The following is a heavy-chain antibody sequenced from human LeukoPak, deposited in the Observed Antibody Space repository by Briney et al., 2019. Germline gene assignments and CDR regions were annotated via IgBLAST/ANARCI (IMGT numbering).Heavy chain of an antibody. Sequence: SETLSLTCTASGGSISSSSYYWGWIRQPPGKGLEWIGSIYYSGSTYYNPSLKSRVTISVDTSKNQFSLKLSSVTAADTAVYFCPRLNGLELAEWGQGTLVTVSS. D-gene: IGHD1-7*01. CDR1: GGSISSSSYY. CDR3: PRLNGLELAE. J-gene: IGHJ1*01. V-gene: IGHV4-39*01. CDR2: IYYSGST.